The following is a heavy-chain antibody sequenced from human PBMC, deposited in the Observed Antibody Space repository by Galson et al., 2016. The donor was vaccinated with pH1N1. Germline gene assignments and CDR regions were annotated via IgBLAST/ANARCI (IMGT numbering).Heavy chain of an antibody. J-gene: IGHJ4*02. V-gene: IGHV3-7*01. CDR1: XXTLSSXW. Sequence: SLRLSXAASXXTLSSXWMSXVRQAPGXGLEXVAXMNQXGNKKYYVDSVKGRFIISRDYSKNSLYLQMNSLRAEDTAMYYCVRAVGRAEAHWGQGTLVTVSS. CDR3: VRAVGRAEAH. D-gene: IGHD1-26*01. CDR2: MNQXGNKK.